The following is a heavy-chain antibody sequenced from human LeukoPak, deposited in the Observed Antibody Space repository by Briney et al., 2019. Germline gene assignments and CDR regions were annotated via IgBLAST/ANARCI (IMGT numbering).Heavy chain of an antibody. V-gene: IGHV2-70*11. D-gene: IGHD5-24*01. Sequence: SGPALVKPTQTLTLTCTFSEFSLSTSGMCVSWIRQPPGKALEWLARIDWDNDKYYSTSLKTRLTISKDTSKTQVVLTMTNMNPEDTATYYCARDLRRVGFHSLGFWGQGTLVTVSS. CDR1: EFSLSTSGMC. J-gene: IGHJ4*02. CDR3: ARDLRRVGFHSLGF. CDR2: IDWDNDK.